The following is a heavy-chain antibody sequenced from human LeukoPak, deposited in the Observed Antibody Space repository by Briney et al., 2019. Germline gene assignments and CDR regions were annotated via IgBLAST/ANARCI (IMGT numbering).Heavy chain of an antibody. J-gene: IGHJ4*02. D-gene: IGHD1-26*01. CDR1: GFTFGDYS. CDR2: IIGSGGYT. CDR3: VKQRGIYLDFDY. Sequence: GGSLRLSCAASGFTFGDYSMNWVRQAPGKGLEWVSAIIGSGGYTCSADSVKGRFTISRDNSKNTLSLQMDSLRAEDTAVYYCVKQRGIYLDFDYWGQGTLVTVSS. V-gene: IGHV3-23*01.